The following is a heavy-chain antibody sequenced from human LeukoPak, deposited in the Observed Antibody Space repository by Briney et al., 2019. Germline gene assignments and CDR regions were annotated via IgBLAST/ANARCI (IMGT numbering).Heavy chain of an antibody. V-gene: IGHV3-21*01. CDR3: ARDQSSSWFDAFDI. D-gene: IGHD6-13*01. CDR1: GFTFDDYG. J-gene: IGHJ3*02. Sequence: PGGSLRLSCAASGFTFDDYGMSWVRQAPGKGLEWVSSISSSSSYIYYADSVEGRFTISRDNAKNSLYLQMNSLRAEDTAVYYCARDQSSSWFDAFDIWGQGTMVTVSS. CDR2: ISSSSSYI.